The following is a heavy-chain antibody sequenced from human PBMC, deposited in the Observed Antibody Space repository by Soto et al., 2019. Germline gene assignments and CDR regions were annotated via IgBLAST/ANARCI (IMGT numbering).Heavy chain of an antibody. Sequence: ASVKVSCKASGYTFTSYDINWVRQATGQGLECMGWLNPNSGNTGYAQKFQGRVTMTRNTSISTAYMELSSLRSEDTAVYYCARRGYSSSWYYYYYYGMDVWGQGTTGTVSS. CDR1: GYTFTSYD. D-gene: IGHD6-13*01. CDR3: ARRGYSSSWYYYYYYGMDV. CDR2: LNPNSGNT. V-gene: IGHV1-8*01. J-gene: IGHJ6*02.